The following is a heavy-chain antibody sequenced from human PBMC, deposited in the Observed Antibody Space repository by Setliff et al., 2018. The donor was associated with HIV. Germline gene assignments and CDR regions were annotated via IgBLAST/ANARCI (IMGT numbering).Heavy chain of an antibody. D-gene: IGHD2-21*01. J-gene: IGHJ4*02. CDR3: ASPYFVVY. CDR1: GFTVSSDY. CDR2: MYDSGST. Sequence: GGSLRLSCTVSGFTVSSDYMTWVRHAPGKGLEWVALMYDSGSTYYADSVKGRFTITRDISKNTLDMEMNSLRAEDTAVYYCASPYFVVYWGQGTLVT. V-gene: IGHV3-53*01.